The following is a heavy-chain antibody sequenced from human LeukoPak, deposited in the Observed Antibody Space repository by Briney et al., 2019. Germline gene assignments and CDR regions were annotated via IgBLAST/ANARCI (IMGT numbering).Heavy chain of an antibody. CDR2: IQSKTAGGTA. CDR1: GFTFSDAW. D-gene: IGHD5-18*01. V-gene: IGHV3-15*01. J-gene: IGHJ4*02. CDR3: TTGGYSYHYLYVN. Sequence: GGSLRLSCAASGFTFSDAWMTWVRQAPGKGLEWVGHIQSKTAGGTADYAAPVKGRFTISRDDSKNTLYLQMNSLKIEDTAVYYCTTGGYSYHYLYVNWGQGTLVSVSS.